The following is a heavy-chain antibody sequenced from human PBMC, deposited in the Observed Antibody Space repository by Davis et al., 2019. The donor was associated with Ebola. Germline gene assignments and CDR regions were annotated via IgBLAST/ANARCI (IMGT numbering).Heavy chain of an antibody. CDR2: IGDSHSPT. Sequence: GESLKISCAASGLIFNNYWMSWIRQAPGKGLEWVSYIGDSHSPTKYADSVKGRFTISRDDSKNTAYLQMNSLKVEDTAVYYCTRRSCSGGNCYSDHWGQGTLVTVSS. CDR3: TRRSCSGGNCYSDH. D-gene: IGHD2-15*01. V-gene: IGHV3-11*03. J-gene: IGHJ4*02. CDR1: GLIFNNYW.